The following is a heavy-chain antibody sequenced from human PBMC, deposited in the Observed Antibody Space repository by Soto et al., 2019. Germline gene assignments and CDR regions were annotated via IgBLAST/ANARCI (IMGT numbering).Heavy chain of an antibody. J-gene: IGHJ4*02. CDR1: GYTFISYD. Sequence: VPLVQSGAEVKKPGASVKVSCKASGYTFISYDINWVRQAPGQGLEWMGWMNPNRGNTDYAQKFQGRVTMTRNTSITTAYMELRSRTSEDTAVYFCVRGLYTGYEWGDHWGQGTLITVSS. V-gene: IGHV1-8*01. CDR3: VRGLYTGYEWGDH. CDR2: MNPNRGNT. D-gene: IGHD5-12*01.